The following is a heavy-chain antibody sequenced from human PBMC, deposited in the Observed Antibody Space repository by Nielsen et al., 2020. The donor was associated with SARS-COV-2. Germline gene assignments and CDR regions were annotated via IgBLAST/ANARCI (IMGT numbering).Heavy chain of an antibody. D-gene: IGHD3-10*01. CDR1: GFTFSRHI. CDR2: IWYDGSNK. J-gene: IGHJ4*02. V-gene: IGHV3-30*02. Sequence: GGSLRLSCAASGFTFSRHIMNWVRQAPGKGLEWVAVIWYDGSNKYYADYVKGRFTISRDNSKNMVKLQMNSLRPEDTAVYYCAKPAFSGTYSYFDSWGQGTLVTVSS. CDR3: AKPAFSGTYSYFDS.